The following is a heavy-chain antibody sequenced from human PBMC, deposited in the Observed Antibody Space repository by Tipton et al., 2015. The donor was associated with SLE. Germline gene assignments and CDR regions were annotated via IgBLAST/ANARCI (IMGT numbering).Heavy chain of an antibody. Sequence: GSLRLSCAASGFTFSSYAMSWVRQAPGKGLEWVSVIYSGGSTYYADSVKGRFTISRDNSKNTLSLQMNSLRAEDTAVYFCARGTTTVYDYWGQGTLVTVSS. CDR3: ARGTTTVYDY. CDR1: GFTFSSYA. V-gene: IGHV3-23*03. D-gene: IGHD1-1*01. J-gene: IGHJ4*02. CDR2: IYSGGST.